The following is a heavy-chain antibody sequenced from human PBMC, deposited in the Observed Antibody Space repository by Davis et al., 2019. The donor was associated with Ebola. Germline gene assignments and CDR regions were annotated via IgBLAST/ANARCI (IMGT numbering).Heavy chain of an antibody. J-gene: IGHJ3*01. CDR2: VNSDGTTT. D-gene: IGHD5/OR15-5a*01. V-gene: IGHV3-74*01. CDR3: ATVSTMTGSAFDF. CDR1: GFTFSNYW. Sequence: HTRGSLRLSCAAPGFTFSNYWMHWVRQGPVHLLLWVSHVNSDGTTTNYADSVKGRFSISRDNAKNTLYLQMNSLRSEDTALYYCATVSTMTGSAFDFWGQGTIVTVSS.